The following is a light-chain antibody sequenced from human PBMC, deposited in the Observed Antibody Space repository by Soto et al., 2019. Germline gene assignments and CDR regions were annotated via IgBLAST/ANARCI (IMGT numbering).Light chain of an antibody. CDR2: GAS. J-gene: IGKJ3*01. Sequence: EIVLTQSPGTLSLSPGQRATLSCRASESISRDYLAWYQQRLGQAPRLLIYGASSGATGIPDRFSGSGSGTDFTLTISRLEPEDFATYYCQQSYSRPLTFGPGTKVEIK. CDR1: ESISRDY. V-gene: IGKV3-20*01. CDR3: QQSYSRPLT.